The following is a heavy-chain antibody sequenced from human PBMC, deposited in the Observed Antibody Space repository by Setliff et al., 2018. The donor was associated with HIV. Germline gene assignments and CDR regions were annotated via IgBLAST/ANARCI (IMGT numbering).Heavy chain of an antibody. V-gene: IGHV3-21*01. Sequence: KPGGSLRLSCAASGFTFSRYGMHWVRQAPGKGLEWVSSISSSSSYIYYADSVKGRFTISRDNAKNSLYLQMNSLRAEDTAVYYCARGPTTVTNYYCYYMDVWGKGTTVTVSS. CDR3: ARGPTTVTNYYCYYMDV. CDR1: GFTFSRYG. D-gene: IGHD4-17*01. CDR2: ISSSSSYI. J-gene: IGHJ6*03.